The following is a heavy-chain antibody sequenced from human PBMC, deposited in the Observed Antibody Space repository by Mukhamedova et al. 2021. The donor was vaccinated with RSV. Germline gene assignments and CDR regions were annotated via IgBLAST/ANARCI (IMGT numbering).Heavy chain of an antibody. J-gene: IGHJ3*02. Sequence: GFTFSSYAMHWVRQAPGKGLEWVAVISYDGSNKYYADSVKGRFTISRDNSKNTQYLQMNSLRAEDTAVYYCARVRIQLWLNDAFD. CDR2: ISYDGSNK. CDR1: GFTFSSYA. V-gene: IGHV3-30*04. D-gene: IGHD5-18*01. CDR3: ARVRIQLWLNDAFD.